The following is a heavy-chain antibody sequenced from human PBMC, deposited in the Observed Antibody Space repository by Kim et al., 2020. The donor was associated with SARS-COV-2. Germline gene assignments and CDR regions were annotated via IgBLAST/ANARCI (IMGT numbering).Heavy chain of an antibody. V-gene: IGHV1-69*04. J-gene: IGHJ4*02. CDR2: IIPILGIA. CDR3: ARDTTYSSGWRWPRGLD. D-gene: IGHD6-19*01. Sequence: SVKVSCKASGGTFSSYAISWVRQAPGQGLEWMGRIIPILGIANYAQKFQGRVTITADKSTSTAYMELSSLRSEDTAVYYCARDTTYSSGWRWPRGLDWGQGTLVTVSS. CDR1: GGTFSSYA.